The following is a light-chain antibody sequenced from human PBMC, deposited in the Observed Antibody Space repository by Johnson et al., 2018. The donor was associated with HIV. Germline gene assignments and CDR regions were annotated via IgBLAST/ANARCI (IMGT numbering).Light chain of an antibody. V-gene: IGLV1-51*02. CDR2: ENN. Sequence: QSVLTQPPSVSAAPGQKVTISCSGSSSNIGNNYVSWYQQLPGTAPKLLIYENNKRPSGIPDRFSASKSGTSATLGITGLQTWDEADYYCGAWDSSLSAHYVFGTGTKVTVL. CDR1: SSNIGNNY. CDR3: GAWDSSLSAHYV. J-gene: IGLJ1*01.